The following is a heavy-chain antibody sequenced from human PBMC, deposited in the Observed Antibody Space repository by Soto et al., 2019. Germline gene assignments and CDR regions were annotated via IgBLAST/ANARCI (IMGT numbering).Heavy chain of an antibody. CDR2: IFYTGGT. Sequence: ETLSLTCTVSGGSISSSSYYWAWIRQPPGKGLEWIGSIFYTGGTYYNPSLKSRITMSADMSKNQFSLNLSSVTAADAAVYYCSTFSSGFYGMDVWGQGTTVTVSS. V-gene: IGHV4-39*01. CDR1: GGSISSSSYY. J-gene: IGHJ6*02. CDR3: STFSSGFYGMDV. D-gene: IGHD3-22*01.